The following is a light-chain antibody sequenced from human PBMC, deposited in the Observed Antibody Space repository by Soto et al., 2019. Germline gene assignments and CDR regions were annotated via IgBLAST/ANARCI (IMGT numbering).Light chain of an antibody. Sequence: QSVLTQPPSASGTPGQRVTISCSGTSSNIGSNTVSWYQQVPGTAPKLLIYSNYQRPSGVPDRFSGSKSGTSASLAISGLQSEDEAAYYCSSYAGSNIWVFGGGTKVTVL. CDR2: SNY. V-gene: IGLV1-44*01. CDR3: SSYAGSNIWV. CDR1: SSNIGSNT. J-gene: IGLJ3*02.